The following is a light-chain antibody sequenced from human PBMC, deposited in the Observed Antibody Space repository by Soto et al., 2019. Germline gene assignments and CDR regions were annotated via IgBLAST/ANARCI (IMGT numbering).Light chain of an antibody. V-gene: IGLV2-8*01. J-gene: IGLJ1*01. CDR1: SXDVGGYDY. Sequence: QSVLTQPPSASGSPGQSVTISCTGTSXDVGGYDYVSWYQQHPGKAPKLMIYEVTIRPSGVSDRFSGSKSGNTASLTVSGLQAEDEADYYCSSYTGGNPSYVLGTGTKVTVL. CDR3: SSYTGGNPSYV. CDR2: EVT.